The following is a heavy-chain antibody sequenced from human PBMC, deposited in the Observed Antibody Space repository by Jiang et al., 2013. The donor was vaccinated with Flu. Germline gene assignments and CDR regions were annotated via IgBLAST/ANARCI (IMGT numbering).Heavy chain of an antibody. D-gene: IGHD3-22*01. V-gene: IGHV3-23*04. CDR2: ISSSGASE. J-gene: IGHJ5*02. CDR3: AKDDLYDSSGQYGLDP. Sequence: VQLVESGGGRTQRGGSLRLSCVASGFTFSRYAMSWVRQAPGEGPQWVSTISSSGASEYYADSVKGRFTISRDNSKNAVYLQMVSLRAEDTATYYCAKDDLYDSSGQYGLDPWGRGTLVTVSS. CDR1: GFTFSRYA.